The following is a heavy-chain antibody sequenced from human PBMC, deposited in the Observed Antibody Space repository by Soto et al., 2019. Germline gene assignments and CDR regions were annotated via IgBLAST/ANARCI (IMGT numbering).Heavy chain of an antibody. J-gene: IGHJ4*02. Sequence: APVKVYCKASGGALSGHGIAWVRQVPGQGLELMGGIMPTFGSATYAPKFQGRVTISADKSTSTAYMELSSLRSEDTAVYFCASERSAKYFDYCGQGTLVTVYS. D-gene: IGHD1-26*01. CDR2: IMPTFGSA. CDR3: ASERSAKYFDY. V-gene: IGHV1-69*06. CDR1: GGALSGHG.